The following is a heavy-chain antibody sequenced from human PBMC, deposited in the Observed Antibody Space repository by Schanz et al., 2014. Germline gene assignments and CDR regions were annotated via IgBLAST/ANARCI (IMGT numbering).Heavy chain of an antibody. D-gene: IGHD1-26*01. Sequence: QVQLQESGPGLVKPSETLSLTCTVSGVSIGGYYWSWIRQPPGKGLEWIGYIFFSGSTTYNPSFNSRVNISVDMSKTQFALNLSSVTAADTAVYYCARLGVGDKAYYYYGTDVWGQGTTVLVSS. CDR3: ARLGVGDKAYYYYGTDV. V-gene: IGHV4-59*08. CDR1: GVSIGGYY. J-gene: IGHJ6*02. CDR2: IFFSGST.